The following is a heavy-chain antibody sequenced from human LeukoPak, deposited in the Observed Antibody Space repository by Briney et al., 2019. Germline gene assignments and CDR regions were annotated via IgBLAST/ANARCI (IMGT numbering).Heavy chain of an antibody. D-gene: IGHD3-22*01. CDR3: ARGPHYYNSSGYYPFDY. J-gene: IGHJ4*02. V-gene: IGHV1-8*01. CDR1: GYTFTSYD. Sequence: ASVTVSCKASGYTFTSYDINWVRQATGQGLEWMGWMNPNRGNTGYAQKFQGRVTMTRNTSISTAYMELSSLRSEDTAVSSCARGPHYYNSSGYYPFDYWGQGTLVTVSS. CDR2: MNPNRGNT.